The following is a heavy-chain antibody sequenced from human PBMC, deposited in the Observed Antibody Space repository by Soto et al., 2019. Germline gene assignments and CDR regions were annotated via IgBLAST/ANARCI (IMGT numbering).Heavy chain of an antibody. CDR3: AKPYDFWSDDQNWFDP. D-gene: IGHD3-3*01. V-gene: IGHV3-30*18. CDR1: GFTFSSYG. CDR2: ISYDGSNK. Sequence: GGSLRLSCAASGFTFSSYGMHWVRQAPGKGLEWVAVISYDGSNKYYADSVKGRFTISRDNSKNTLYLQMNSLRAEDTAVYYCAKPYDFWSDDQNWFDPWGQGTLVTVSS. J-gene: IGHJ5*02.